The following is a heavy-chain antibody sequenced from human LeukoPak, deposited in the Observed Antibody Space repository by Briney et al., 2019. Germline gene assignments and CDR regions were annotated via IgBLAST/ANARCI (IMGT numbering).Heavy chain of an antibody. D-gene: IGHD3-10*01. V-gene: IGHV1-2*02. CDR3: AREAANMVRGVMGK. Sequence: ASVKVSCKASGYTFTAYYMHWVRQAPGQGLEWMGWINPNSGGINYEQKFQGRVTMTRDTSISTAYMELSGLTSDDTAVYYCAREAANMVRGVMGKWGQGTLVTVSS. CDR1: GYTFTAYY. J-gene: IGHJ4*02. CDR2: INPNSGGI.